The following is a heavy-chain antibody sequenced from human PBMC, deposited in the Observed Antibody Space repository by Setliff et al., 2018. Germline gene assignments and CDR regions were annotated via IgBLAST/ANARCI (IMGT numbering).Heavy chain of an antibody. J-gene: IGHJ5*02. CDR2: IKQDGSVK. Sequence: GGSLRLSCAASGFTFSSYWMNWVRQAPGKGLEWVANIKQDGSVKNYVDSVKGRFSISRDNTKNSLYLQMNSLRAEDTAVYYCASTGPSPAGELGPWGQGVLVTVSS. CDR3: ASTGPSPAGELGP. CDR1: GFTFSSYW. V-gene: IGHV3-7*01.